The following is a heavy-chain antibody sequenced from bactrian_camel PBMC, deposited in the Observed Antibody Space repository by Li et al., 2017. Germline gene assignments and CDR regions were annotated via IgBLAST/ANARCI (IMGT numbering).Heavy chain of an antibody. CDR2: IISGGSST. Sequence: VQLVESGGGLVQPGGSLRLSCTAPGFTSNSCGMSWVRQAPGKGLEWVSTIISGGSSTYYPDSVKGRFTISRDNAKNTVYLQMNSLKPEDTAVYYCATGEGYYSDYEGGLGYWGQGTQVSVS. CDR3: ATGEGYYSDYEGGLGY. J-gene: IGHJ6*01. V-gene: IGHV3S40*01. CDR1: GFTSNSCG. D-gene: IGHD4*01.